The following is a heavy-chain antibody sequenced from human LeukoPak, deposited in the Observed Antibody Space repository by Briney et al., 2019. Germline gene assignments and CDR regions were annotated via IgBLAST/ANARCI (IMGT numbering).Heavy chain of an antibody. CDR1: GGSISGSSYY. Sequence: PSETLFLTCTVSGGSISGSSYYWGWIRQPPGKGLEWIGSIYYSGSTYYNPSLKSRVTISVDTSKNQFSLKLSSVTAADTAVYYCARHFPEAQAAAGTWVFDYWGQGTLVTVSS. J-gene: IGHJ4*02. CDR2: IYYSGST. CDR3: ARHFPEAQAAAGTWVFDY. D-gene: IGHD6-13*01. V-gene: IGHV4-39*01.